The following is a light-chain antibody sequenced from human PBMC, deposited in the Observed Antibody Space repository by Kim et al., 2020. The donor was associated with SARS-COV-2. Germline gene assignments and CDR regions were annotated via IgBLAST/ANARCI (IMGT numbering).Light chain of an antibody. CDR1: QNISTN. V-gene: IGKV1-39*01. Sequence: DIQMTQSPSSLSASVGDRVTIACRASQNISTNLNWYQQKAGKAPNLLIYAASSLQGGVPSRFSGSGYGTDFTLTISSLQPEDFATYYCQQSHTAPLLTFGGGTKVDIK. J-gene: IGKJ4*01. CDR3: QQSHTAPLLT. CDR2: AAS.